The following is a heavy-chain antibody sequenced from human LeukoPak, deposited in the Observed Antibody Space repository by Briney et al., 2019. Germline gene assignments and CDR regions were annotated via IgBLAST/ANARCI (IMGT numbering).Heavy chain of an antibody. D-gene: IGHD3-9*01. CDR1: VFTVISNY. J-gene: IGHJ6*02. Sequence: GGSLTLSCAASVFTVISNYMSWLPQAPGKGREGGSHIYSGQSTYYADPVKGRFTITRDHSKNTLYLQMTSMRDEDTAVYYCATPYGGYFDWLEQNYYYGMDVWGQGTRVNVSS. CDR2: IYSGQST. CDR3: ATPYGGYFDWLEQNYYYGMDV. V-gene: IGHV3-66*04.